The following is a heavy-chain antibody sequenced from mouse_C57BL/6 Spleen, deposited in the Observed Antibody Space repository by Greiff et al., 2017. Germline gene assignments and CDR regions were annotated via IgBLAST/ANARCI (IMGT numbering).Heavy chain of an antibody. Sequence: QVQLKQPGAELVMPGASVKLSCKASGYTFTSYWMHWVKQRPGQGLEWIGEIDPSDSYTNYNQKFKGKSTLTVDRSSSTAYMQLSSLTSEDSAVYYCAGSDDFVFAYWGQGTLVTVSA. CDR3: AGSDDFVFAY. J-gene: IGHJ3*01. CDR2: IDPSDSYT. D-gene: IGHD2-4*01. CDR1: GYTFTSYW. V-gene: IGHV1-69*01.